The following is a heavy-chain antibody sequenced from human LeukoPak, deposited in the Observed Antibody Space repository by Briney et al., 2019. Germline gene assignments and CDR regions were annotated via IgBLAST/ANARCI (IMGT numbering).Heavy chain of an antibody. CDR3: AKLPLRYFDWLLYDY. CDR1: GFTFSSYA. J-gene: IGHJ4*02. D-gene: IGHD3-9*01. V-gene: IGHV3-23*01. CDR2: ISGGGGST. Sequence: GGSLRLSCAASGFTFSSYAMSWVRQAPGKGLEWVSAISGGGGSTYYADSVKGRFTISRDNSKNTLYLQMNSLRAEDTAVYYCAKLPLRYFDWLLYDYWGQGTLVTVSS.